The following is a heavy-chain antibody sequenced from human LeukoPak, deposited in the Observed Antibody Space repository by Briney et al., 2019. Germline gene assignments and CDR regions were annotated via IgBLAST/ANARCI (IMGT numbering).Heavy chain of an antibody. J-gene: IGHJ6*03. V-gene: IGHV4-61*01. CDR3: ARARGYYYMDV. CDR2: IYYSGST. CDR1: GYSISSGYY. D-gene: IGHD3-10*01. Sequence: SETLSLTCTVSGYSISSGYYWGWIRQPPGKGLEWIGYIYYSGSTNYNSSLKSRVTISVDTSKNQFSLKLSSVTAADTAVYYCARARGYYYMDVWGKGTTVTVSS.